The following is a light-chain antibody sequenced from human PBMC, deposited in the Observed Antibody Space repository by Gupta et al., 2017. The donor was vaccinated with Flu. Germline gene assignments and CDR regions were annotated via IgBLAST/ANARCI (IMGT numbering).Light chain of an antibody. CDR3: QSFDTSWGGYV. Sequence: VAISCTGSRSNIGAGFDVHWYQVLAGTAPKLLIYGSDNRPSVVPDRFSGSKSGTSASLAITGLQVEDEAEYFCQSFDTSWGGYVFATGTKVTVL. V-gene: IGLV1-40*01. CDR1: RSNIGAGFD. J-gene: IGLJ1*01. CDR2: GSD.